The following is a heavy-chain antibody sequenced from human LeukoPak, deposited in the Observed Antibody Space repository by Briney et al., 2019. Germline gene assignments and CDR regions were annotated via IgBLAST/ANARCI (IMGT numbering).Heavy chain of an antibody. CDR2: ISGSGGST. D-gene: IGHD3-10*01. CDR3: ARLLWFGEFIRPFDY. V-gene: IGHV3-23*01. Sequence: GGSLRLSCAASGFTFSGSAMHWVRQAPGKGLEWVSAISGSGGSTYYADSVKGRFTISRDNSKNTPYLQMNSLRAEDTAVYYCARLLWFGEFIRPFDYWGQGTLVTVSS. J-gene: IGHJ4*02. CDR1: GFTFSGSA.